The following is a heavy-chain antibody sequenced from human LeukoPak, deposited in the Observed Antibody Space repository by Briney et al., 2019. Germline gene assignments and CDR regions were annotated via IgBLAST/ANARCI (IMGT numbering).Heavy chain of an antibody. CDR1: EFTLSDYH. J-gene: IGHJ6*04. CDR2: ISSSGSTI. V-gene: IGHV3-11*04. CDR3: AELGITMIGGV. D-gene: IGHD3-10*02. Sequence: GGSLRLSCVASEFTLSDYHMSWIRQAPGKGLEWISFISSSGSTIYYADSVKGRFTISRDNAKNSLYLQMNSLRAEDTAVYYCAELGITMIGGVWGKGTTVTISS.